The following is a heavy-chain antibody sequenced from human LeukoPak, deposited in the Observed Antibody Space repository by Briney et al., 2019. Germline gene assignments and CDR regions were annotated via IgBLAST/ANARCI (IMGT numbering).Heavy chain of an antibody. J-gene: IGHJ4*02. Sequence: GGSLRLSCAASGFTLSNYAMSWVRQTPGKGLEWVSAISGSGGDTYYADSVKGRFTISRDNSKNTLYLQLNSLRAEDTAVYYCAREAHSTRGRHTPMILVDYGGQGPLVTVSS. V-gene: IGHV3-23*01. CDR2: ISGSGGDT. CDR1: GFTLSNYA. CDR3: AREAHSTRGRHTPMILVDY. D-gene: IGHD3-22*01.